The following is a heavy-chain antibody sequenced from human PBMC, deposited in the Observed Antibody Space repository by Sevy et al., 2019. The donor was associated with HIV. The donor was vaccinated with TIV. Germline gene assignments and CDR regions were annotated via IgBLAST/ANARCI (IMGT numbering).Heavy chain of an antibody. CDR3: ARATTVTGYYMDV. D-gene: IGHD4-17*01. Sequence: VSVKVSCKASGYTFTSYGISWVRQAPGQGLEWMGWISAYNGNTNYAQKLQGRVTMTTDTYTSTANMELRSLRSDDTAVYYCARATTVTGYYMDVWGKGTTVTVSS. J-gene: IGHJ6*03. CDR1: GYTFTSYG. CDR2: ISAYNGNT. V-gene: IGHV1-18*01.